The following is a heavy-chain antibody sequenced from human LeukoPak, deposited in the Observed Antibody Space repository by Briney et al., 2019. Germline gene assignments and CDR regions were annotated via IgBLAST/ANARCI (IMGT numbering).Heavy chain of an antibody. V-gene: IGHV4-34*01. J-gene: IGHJ4*02. CDR3: ARGRTSITIFGVVIPTGGYFDY. D-gene: IGHD3-3*01. Sequence: SETLSLTCAVYGGSFSGYYWSWIRQPPGKGLEWIGEINHSGSTNYNPSLKSRVTISVDTSKNQFSLKLSSVTAADAAVYYCARGRTSITIFGVVIPTGGYFDYWGQGTLVTVSP. CDR2: INHSGST. CDR1: GGSFSGYY.